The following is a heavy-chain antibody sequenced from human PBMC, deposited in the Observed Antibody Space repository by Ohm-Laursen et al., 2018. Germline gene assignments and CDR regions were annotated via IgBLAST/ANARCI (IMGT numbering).Heavy chain of an antibody. CDR2: ISAYTNNT. D-gene: IGHD3-22*01. Sequence: SVKVSCKASGYTFTGYYMHLVRQAPGQGLEWMGWISAYTNNTNFAQKLQGRLSMTTDTSTSTAYMELRSLRSDDTAVYYCARVLYDYGSSAYPDFYGMDVWGQGTTVTVSS. J-gene: IGHJ6*02. V-gene: IGHV1-18*04. CDR1: GYTFTGYY. CDR3: ARVLYDYGSSAYPDFYGMDV.